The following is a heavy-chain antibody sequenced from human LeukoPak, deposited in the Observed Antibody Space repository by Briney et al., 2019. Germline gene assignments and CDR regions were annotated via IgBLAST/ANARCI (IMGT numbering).Heavy chain of an antibody. V-gene: IGHV3-53*01. Sequence: PGGSLRLSCAASGVTVCSNYMSWVRQAPGKGVEGVAVIYSGGSTYYSDAVTGRFTISRDNSKTTLYLQMTSPRAEDTAMYYCAKDREGGLCGQGTLVTVSS. D-gene: IGHD3-16*01. J-gene: IGHJ4*02. CDR2: IYSGGST. CDR3: AKDREGGL. CDR1: GVTVCSNY.